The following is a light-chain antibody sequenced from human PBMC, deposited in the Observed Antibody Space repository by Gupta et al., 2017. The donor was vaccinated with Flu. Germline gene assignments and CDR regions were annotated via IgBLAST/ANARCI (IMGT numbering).Light chain of an antibody. CDR3: QVWDSRSNHVV. J-gene: IGLJ2*01. CDR1: GIGGKI. Sequence: GLTARITCGGNGIGGKIVHLYQQKPGQAPVVFVYDDTGRPSGIPARFSASNSGNPATLTISRAEAGDEADYYCQVWDSRSNHVVFGGGTKLTVL. CDR2: DDT. V-gene: IGLV3-21*02.